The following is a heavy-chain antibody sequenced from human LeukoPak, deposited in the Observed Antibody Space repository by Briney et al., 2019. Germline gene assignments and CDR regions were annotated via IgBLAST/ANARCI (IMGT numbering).Heavy chain of an antibody. V-gene: IGHV3-74*01. CDR2: INNEGSSA. J-gene: IGHJ4*02. CDR3: ARDRSYGYDC. CDR1: GFTLSDYW. D-gene: IGHD3-16*01. Sequence: SLRLSCAASGFTLSDYWMHWVRQVPGKGLVWVSYINNEGSSANYADSVKGRFTISRGNAKNTLYLQMSSLRDEDTAIYFCARDRSYGYDCWGQGTLVTVSS.